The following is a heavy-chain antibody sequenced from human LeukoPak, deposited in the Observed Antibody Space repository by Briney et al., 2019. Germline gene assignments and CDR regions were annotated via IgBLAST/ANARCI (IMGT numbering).Heavy chain of an antibody. D-gene: IGHD6-19*01. J-gene: IGHJ4*02. Sequence: PGGSLRLSCAGSGFIFNNYAMHWVRQPPGKGLERVSGIRWNSGSIDYADSVKGRFTISRDNAKNALYLQMNSLRVEDTAFYYCAKDNRRHYTSGPNPDALHWGQGALVTVPS. CDR3: AKDNRRHYTSGPNPDALH. V-gene: IGHV3-9*01. CDR2: IRWNSGSI. CDR1: GFIFNNYA.